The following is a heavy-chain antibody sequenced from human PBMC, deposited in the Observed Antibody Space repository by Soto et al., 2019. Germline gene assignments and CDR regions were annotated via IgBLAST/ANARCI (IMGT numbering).Heavy chain of an antibody. J-gene: IGHJ6*02. D-gene: IGHD4-4*01. V-gene: IGHV3-53*01. CDR2: IYSGGST. CDR3: ARTSNSRRNNYSYYGLDV. CDR1: GFTVSTYY. Sequence: EVQLVESGGGLIQPGGSLRLSCAVSGFTVSTYYMSWVRQAPGKGLEWVSVIYSGGSTYYADSVRGRFTISRDSSKNTLHLQMNSLRTEDTAVYYCARTSNSRRNNYSYYGLDVWGQGTTVTVSS.